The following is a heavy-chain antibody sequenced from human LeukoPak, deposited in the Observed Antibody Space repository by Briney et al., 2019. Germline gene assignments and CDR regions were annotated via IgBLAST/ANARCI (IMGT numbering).Heavy chain of an antibody. CDR3: ARWSHWSAVAGRNFDY. D-gene: IGHD6-19*01. CDR1: GGSFSGYY. CDR2: NNHSGST. J-gene: IGHJ4*02. V-gene: IGHV4-34*01. Sequence: SETLSLTCAVYGGSFSGYYWSWIRQPPGKGLEWIGENNHSGSTNYNPSLKSRVTISVDTSKNQFSLKLSSVTAADTAVYYCARWSHWSAVAGRNFDYWGQGTLVTVSS.